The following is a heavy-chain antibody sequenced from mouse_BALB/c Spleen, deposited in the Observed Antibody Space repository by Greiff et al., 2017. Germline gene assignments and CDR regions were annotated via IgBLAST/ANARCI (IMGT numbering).Heavy chain of an antibody. CDR2: IYPGDGDT. V-gene: IGHV1-82*01. CDR1: GYAFSSSW. Sequence: VQLQQSGPELVKPGASVKISCKASGYAFSSSWMNWVKQRPGQGLEWIGRIYPGDGDTNYNGKFKGKATLTADKSSSTAYMQLSSLTSVDSAVYFCASPLRFAYWGQGTLVTVSA. CDR3: ASPLRFAY. J-gene: IGHJ3*01.